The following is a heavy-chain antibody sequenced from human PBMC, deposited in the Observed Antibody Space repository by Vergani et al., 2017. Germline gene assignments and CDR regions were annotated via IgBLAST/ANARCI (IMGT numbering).Heavy chain of an antibody. D-gene: IGHD3-10*01. Sequence: QVQLVQSGAEVKKPGSSVKVSCKASGGPFKNSAFSWVRQVPGQGLEWMGRIITFFGTTDYAQKFQGRFTIIADEFTKTVDMQLSNLRSEDTAVYYCAVTRLRGVHRSWPPYDYWGQGTLVTVSS. J-gene: IGHJ4*02. CDR3: AVTRLRGVHRSWPPYDY. CDR1: GGPFKNSA. CDR2: IITFFGTT. V-gene: IGHV1-69*13.